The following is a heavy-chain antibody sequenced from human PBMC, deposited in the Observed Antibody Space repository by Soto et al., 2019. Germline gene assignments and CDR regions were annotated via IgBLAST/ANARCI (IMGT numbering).Heavy chain of an antibody. CDR2: INPNSGGT. J-gene: IGHJ5*02. CDR3: ARDNVSWDCEFWRGSGVSP. Sequence: GASVKVSCKASGYTFTGYYMHWVRQAPGQGLEWMGWINPNSGGTNYAQKFQGWVTMTRDTSISTAYMELSRLRSDDTAVYYCARDNVSWDCEFWRGSGVSPWGQGMLVTVS. V-gene: IGHV1-2*04. D-gene: IGHD3-3*01. CDR1: GYTFTGYY.